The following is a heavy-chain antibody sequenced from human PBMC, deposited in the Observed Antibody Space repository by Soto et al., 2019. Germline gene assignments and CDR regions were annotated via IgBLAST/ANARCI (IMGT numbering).Heavy chain of an antibody. CDR3: ARCGWSYCSGGSCYGIDV. D-gene: IGHD2-15*01. J-gene: IGHJ6*02. V-gene: IGHV4-34*01. Sequence: SETLSLTCAVYGGSFSGYYWSWIRQPPGKGLEWIGEINHSGSTNYNPSLKSRVTISVDTSKNQFSLKLSSVTAADTAVYYCARCGWSYCSGGSCYGIDVGGQGTTFSLSS. CDR2: INHSGST. CDR1: GGSFSGYY.